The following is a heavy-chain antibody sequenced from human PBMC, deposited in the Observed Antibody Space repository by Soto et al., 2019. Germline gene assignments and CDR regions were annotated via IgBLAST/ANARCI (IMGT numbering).Heavy chain of an antibody. CDR2: IYPGDSDI. V-gene: IGHV5-51*01. D-gene: IGHD6-6*01. CDR3: ATRYSSPSYDF. CDR1: GYRFTDHW. Sequence: PGESLKISCEGSGYRFTDHWIGWVRQMPGKGLEWMGIIYPGDSDIRVTPSFQGQVTISADKSINTAYLQWSSLKASDTALYYCATRYSSPSYDFWGQGTLVTVSS. J-gene: IGHJ4*02.